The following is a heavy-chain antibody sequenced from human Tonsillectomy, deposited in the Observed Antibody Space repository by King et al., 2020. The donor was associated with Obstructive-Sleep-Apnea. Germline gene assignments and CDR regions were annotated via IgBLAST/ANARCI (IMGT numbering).Heavy chain of an antibody. V-gene: IGHV1-69*12. J-gene: IGHJ4*02. CDR2: IIPIFGTA. CDR3: ASGYYYESSGYWGPFDY. Sequence: QLVQSGAEVKKPGSSVKVSCKASGGTFSNYAISWVRQAPGQGLEWMGGIIPIFGTANYAQTFQGRVTITADESTSTGYMELSSLRSEDTAVYYCASGYYYESSGYWGPFDYWGQGTLVTVSS. D-gene: IGHD3-22*01. CDR1: GGTFSNYA.